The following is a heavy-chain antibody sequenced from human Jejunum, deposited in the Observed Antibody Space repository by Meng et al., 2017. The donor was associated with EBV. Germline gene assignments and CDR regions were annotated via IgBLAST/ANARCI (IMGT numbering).Heavy chain of an antibody. J-gene: IGHJ4*02. V-gene: IGHV2-5*02. CDR3: ARRYGDYVRYFDS. D-gene: IGHD4-17*01. CDR1: GFSLSTSGVG. Sequence: QTPLKESVPTRVKPTETLTLTCTLSGFSLSTSGVGVGWIRQPPGKALEWLAHIYWDENKRYSTSLRSRLSIMKDTSKSQVVLTMTNMDPVDTATYYCARRYGDYVRYFDSWGQGILVTVSS. CDR2: IYWDENK.